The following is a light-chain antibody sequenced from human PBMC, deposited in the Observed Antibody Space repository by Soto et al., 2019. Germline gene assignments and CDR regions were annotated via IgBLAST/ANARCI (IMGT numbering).Light chain of an antibody. Sequence: DIPMTQSPSALSASVGDRATITCRASQSISSWLAWYQQKPGKAPKLLIYDASTLQSGVPSRYSGSGSGTEFTLTISNLQPDDFATYYCQQYESYSPWTFGQGTMV. CDR1: QSISSW. CDR3: QQYESYSPWT. V-gene: IGKV1-5*01. CDR2: DAS. J-gene: IGKJ1*01.